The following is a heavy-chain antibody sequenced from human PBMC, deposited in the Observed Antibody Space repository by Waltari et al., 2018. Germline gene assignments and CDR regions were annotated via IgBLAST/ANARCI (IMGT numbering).Heavy chain of an antibody. V-gene: IGHV1-18*01. CDR1: GYNLISYS. J-gene: IGHJ4*02. Sequence: QVHLVQSGGEVKTPGASVKVSCKASGYNLISYSFTWVRQAAGQGLEWMGWISDNNGKTNSAQKFQGRLTLTTDPSTSTAYMELRSLTSDDTAVYYCVRDGSGASFTFDYWGQGTLVTVSS. D-gene: IGHD2-8*02. CDR3: VRDGSGASFTFDY. CDR2: ISDNNGKT.